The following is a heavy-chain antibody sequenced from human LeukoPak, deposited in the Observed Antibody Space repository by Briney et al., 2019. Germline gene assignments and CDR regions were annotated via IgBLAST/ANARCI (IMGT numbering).Heavy chain of an antibody. Sequence: GASVKVSCKASGYIFTSYVLHWVRQAPGQGLEWMGWINPNSGGTNYAQKFQGWVTMTRDTSISTAYMELSRLRSDDTAVYYCARDRGWLQLLEWGQGTLVTVSS. D-gene: IGHD5-24*01. V-gene: IGHV1-2*04. CDR1: GYIFTSYV. CDR3: ARDRGWLQLLE. J-gene: IGHJ4*02. CDR2: INPNSGGT.